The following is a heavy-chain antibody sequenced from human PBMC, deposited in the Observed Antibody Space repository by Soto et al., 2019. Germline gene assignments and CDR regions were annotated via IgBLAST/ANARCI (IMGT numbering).Heavy chain of an antibody. V-gene: IGHV3-53*01. J-gene: IGHJ4*02. Sequence: EVQMVESGGGLIQPGGSLRLSCAASGFTVSSTYRNWVRQAPGKGLEWVSVLYSGGDTYYADSVKGRFTISRDNSKNTLLLQMNSLRAEDTAVYYCAGAERSHIFESWGQGTLVTVSS. CDR3: AGAERSHIFES. CDR1: GFTVSSTY. CDR2: LYSGGDT.